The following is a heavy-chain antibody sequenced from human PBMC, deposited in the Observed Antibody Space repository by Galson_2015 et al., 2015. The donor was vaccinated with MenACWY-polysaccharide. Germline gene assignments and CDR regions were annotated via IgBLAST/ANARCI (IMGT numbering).Heavy chain of an antibody. CDR2: IKQDGSEK. CDR3: ARDPLDSSGYTRGSVFDL. J-gene: IGHJ2*01. Sequence: SLRLACAASGFTFSSFWMSWVRQAPGKGLEWVVIIKQDGSEKYYVDSVKGRFSISRDNAKNSLYLQMNNLRSEDTAVYYCARDPLDSSGYTRGSVFDLWGRGTLVTVSS. V-gene: IGHV3-7*01. D-gene: IGHD3-22*01. CDR1: GFTFSSFW.